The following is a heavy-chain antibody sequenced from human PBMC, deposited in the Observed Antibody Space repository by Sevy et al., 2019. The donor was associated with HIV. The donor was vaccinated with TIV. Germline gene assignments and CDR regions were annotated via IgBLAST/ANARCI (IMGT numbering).Heavy chain of an antibody. D-gene: IGHD3-10*01. CDR3: ARQGGLVDRAFDY. CDR2: IFFSGSA. Sequence: SETLSLTCTVSGVSLSGSSYDWGWIGQPPGKGLVWIESIFFSGSAYYNPSLNGRVTICVDTCKSQFSLKLNSVTAADTALYYCARQGGLVDRAFDYWGQGTLVTVSS. V-gene: IGHV4-39*01. CDR1: GVSLSGSSYD. J-gene: IGHJ4*02.